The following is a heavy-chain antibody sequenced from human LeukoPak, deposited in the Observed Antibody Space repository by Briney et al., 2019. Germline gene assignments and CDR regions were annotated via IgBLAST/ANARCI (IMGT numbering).Heavy chain of an antibody. Sequence: ASVKVSCKASGYTFTSYDINWVRQATGQGLEWMGWMNPISGNTGYAQKFQGRVTMTRNTSISTAYMELSNLRSEDTAVYYCARQHIAAADYYYGMDVWGQGTPVTVSS. CDR1: GYTFTSYD. V-gene: IGHV1-8*01. D-gene: IGHD6-13*01. J-gene: IGHJ6*02. CDR2: MNPISGNT. CDR3: ARQHIAAADYYYGMDV.